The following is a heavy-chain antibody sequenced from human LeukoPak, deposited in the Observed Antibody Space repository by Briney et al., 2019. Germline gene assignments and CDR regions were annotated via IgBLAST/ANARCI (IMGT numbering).Heavy chain of an antibody. CDR1: GGSFSGYY. CDR2: INHSGST. V-gene: IGHV4-34*01. CDR3: ARPTTVTRFTLGY. D-gene: IGHD4-17*01. J-gene: IGHJ4*02. Sequence: SETLSLXCAVYGGSFSGYYWSWIRQPPGKGLEWIGEINHSGSTNYNPSLKSRVTISVDTSKNQFSLKLSSVTAADTAVYYCARPTTVTRFTLGYWGRGTLVTVSS.